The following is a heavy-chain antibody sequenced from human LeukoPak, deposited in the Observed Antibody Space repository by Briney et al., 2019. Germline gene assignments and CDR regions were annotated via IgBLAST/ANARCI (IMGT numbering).Heavy chain of an antibody. V-gene: IGHV4-39*02. CDR2: IYYSGDT. CDR3: VREVVVGFDP. Sequence: SETLSLTCNVFGDSTSSSSSYWGWIRQPPGKGLEWIGNIYYSGDTYYSPSLKSRVSISVDTSKNQFSLKLSSVTAADTAVYYCVREVVVGFDPWGKGILVTVSS. J-gene: IGHJ5*02. CDR1: GDSTSSSSSY. D-gene: IGHD2-15*01.